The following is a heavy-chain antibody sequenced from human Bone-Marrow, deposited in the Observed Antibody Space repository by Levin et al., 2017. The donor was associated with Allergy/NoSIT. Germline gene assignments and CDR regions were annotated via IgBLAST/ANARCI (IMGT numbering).Heavy chain of an antibody. V-gene: IGHV3-49*03. J-gene: IGHJ6*02. Sequence: GGSLRLSCTASGFNFGDYAMSWFRQAPGKGLEWVGLIKGTAYGATTAYALSVKGRFTFSRDDSKRVVYLEMNSLKTEDTAVYYCSRDFGFYYYHGMEVWGLGTTVTVSS. D-gene: IGHD3-10*01. CDR1: GFNFGDYA. CDR3: SRDFGFYYYHGMEV. CDR2: IKGTAYGATT.